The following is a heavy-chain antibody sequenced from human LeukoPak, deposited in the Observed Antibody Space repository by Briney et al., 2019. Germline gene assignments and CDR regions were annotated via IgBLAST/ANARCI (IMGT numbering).Heavy chain of an antibody. Sequence: GGSLRLSCAASGFTFSSYGMHWVRQAPGKGLEWVAFIQYDGSNKYYSDSVKGRFTISRDNSKNTLYLQMNSLRAEDTAVYYCAKGAHYSGSGNYRRGHYFDYWGQGTLVTVSS. CDR2: IQYDGSNK. CDR3: AKGAHYSGSGNYRRGHYFDY. J-gene: IGHJ4*02. D-gene: IGHD3-10*01. V-gene: IGHV3-30*02. CDR1: GFTFSSYG.